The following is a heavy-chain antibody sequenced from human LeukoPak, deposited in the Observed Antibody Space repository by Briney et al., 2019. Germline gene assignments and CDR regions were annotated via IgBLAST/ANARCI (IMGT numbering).Heavy chain of an antibody. CDR2: IDGRDDTT. Sequence: GGSLRLSCAASGFTFSNYAMSWVRQAPGKGLQWVSAIDGRDDTTYYADSVEGRFTISRDNSKNTLYLQMNSLRGEDTAVYYCAKVGQHYYDILTRQEADYWGQGTLVTVSS. J-gene: IGHJ4*02. V-gene: IGHV3-23*01. CDR3: AKVGQHYYDILTRQEADY. CDR1: GFTFSNYA. D-gene: IGHD3-9*01.